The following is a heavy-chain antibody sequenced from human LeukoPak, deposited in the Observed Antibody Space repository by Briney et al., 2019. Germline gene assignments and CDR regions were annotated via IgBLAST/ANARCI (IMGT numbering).Heavy chain of an antibody. J-gene: IGHJ6*02. Sequence: GGSLRLSCAASGFTFSSYSMNWVRQAPGKGLEWVSSISSSSSYIYYADSVKGRFTISRDNAKNSLYLQMNSLRAEDTAVYYCARAGGPSRSGMDVWGQGTTVTVSS. D-gene: IGHD3-16*01. V-gene: IGHV3-21*01. CDR2: ISSSSSYI. CDR1: GFTFSSYS. CDR3: ARAGGPSRSGMDV.